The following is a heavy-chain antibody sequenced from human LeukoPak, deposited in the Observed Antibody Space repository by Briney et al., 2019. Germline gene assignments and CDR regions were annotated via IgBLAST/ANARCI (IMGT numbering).Heavy chain of an antibody. CDR2: ISYDGSNK. J-gene: IGHJ4*02. D-gene: IGHD1-1*01. CDR3: ATADDSRPFALDY. Sequence: GRSLRLSCAASGFTFSSYGMHWVRQAPGKGLEWVAVISYDGSNKYYADSVKGRFTISRDNSKNTLYLQMNSLRAEDTAVYYCATADDSRPFALDYWGQGTLVTVSS. V-gene: IGHV3-30*03. CDR1: GFTFSSYG.